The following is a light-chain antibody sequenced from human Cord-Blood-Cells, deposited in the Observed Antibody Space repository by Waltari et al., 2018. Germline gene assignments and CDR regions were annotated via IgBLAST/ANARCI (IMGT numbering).Light chain of an antibody. J-gene: IGLJ3*02. Sequence: QSVLTQPPSASGNPGQRVTISCSGSSSNNGSNSVYWYQQLPGTSPKLLIYRNNQRPSGVPDRFSGSKSGTSASLAISGLRSEDEADYYCAAWDDSLSGPVFGGGTKLTVL. CDR1: SSNNGSNS. CDR3: AAWDDSLSGPV. CDR2: RNN. V-gene: IGLV1-47*01.